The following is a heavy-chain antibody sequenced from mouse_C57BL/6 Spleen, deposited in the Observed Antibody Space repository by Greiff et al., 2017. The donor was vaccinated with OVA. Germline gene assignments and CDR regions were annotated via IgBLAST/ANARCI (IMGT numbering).Heavy chain of an antibody. V-gene: IGHV1-39*01. CDR1: GYSFTDYN. CDR3: ARVTTVVATKAMDY. Sequence: VQLQQSGPELVKPGASVKISCKASGYSFTDYNMNWVQQSNGKSLEWIGVINPNYGTTSYNQKFKGKATLTVDQSSSTAYMQLNSLTSEDSAVYYCARVTTVVATKAMDYWGQGTSVTVSS. CDR2: INPNYGTT. J-gene: IGHJ4*01. D-gene: IGHD1-1*01.